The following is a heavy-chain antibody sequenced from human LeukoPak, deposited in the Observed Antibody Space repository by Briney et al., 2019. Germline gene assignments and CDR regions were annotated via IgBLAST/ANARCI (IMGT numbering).Heavy chain of an antibody. J-gene: IGHJ4*02. CDR1: GLPLCSHS. D-gene: IGHD6-13*01. Sequence: GGPLTLSRAPSGLPLCSHSKIYVGAAPGKPLECVSSISSSSSYIHHADSETSCLTISRDNDKISLYLQMNSLRAEDTAVYYCARDEDGSSWPNYFDYWGQGTLVTVSS. CDR2: ISSSSSYI. V-gene: IGHV3-21*01. CDR3: ARDEDGSSWPNYFDY.